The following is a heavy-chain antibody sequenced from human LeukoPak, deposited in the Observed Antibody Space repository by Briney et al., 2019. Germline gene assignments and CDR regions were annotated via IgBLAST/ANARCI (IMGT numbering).Heavy chain of an antibody. J-gene: IGHJ4*02. D-gene: IGHD2-15*01. CDR3: ARHAMVAAPIDY. V-gene: IGHV4-39*01. CDR2: RYHSGNT. CDR1: GGSISSSGYY. Sequence: SETLSLTCIVPGGSISSSGYYWGWIRQPPGKGLEWPGCRYHSGNTYYNPSLKSRVIISVDTSKNQISPKLSSVTAADTAVYYCARHAMVAAPIDYWGQGTLVTVSS.